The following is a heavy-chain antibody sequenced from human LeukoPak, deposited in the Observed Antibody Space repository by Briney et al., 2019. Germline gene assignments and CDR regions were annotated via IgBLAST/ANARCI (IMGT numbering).Heavy chain of an antibody. V-gene: IGHV3-11*04. J-gene: IGHJ4*02. CDR2: ISSSGSTI. D-gene: IGHD6-13*01. Sequence: PGGSLRLSCAASGFTFSDYYMSWIRQAPGKGLEWVSYISSSGSTIYYADSVKGRFTISRDNAKNSLYLQMNSLRAEDTAVYYCARLYSSSWLRFFDYWGQGTLVTVSS. CDR1: GFTFSDYY. CDR3: ARLYSSSWLRFFDY.